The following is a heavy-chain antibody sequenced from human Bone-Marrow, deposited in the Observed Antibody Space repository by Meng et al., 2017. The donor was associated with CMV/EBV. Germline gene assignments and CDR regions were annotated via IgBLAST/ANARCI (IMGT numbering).Heavy chain of an antibody. CDR2: ISSSGSTI. V-gene: IGHV3-11*01. D-gene: IGHD5-12*01. CDR1: GFTFSDYY. Sequence: GESLKISCAASGFTFSDYYMSWIRQAPGKGLEWVSYISSSGSTIYYADSVKGRFTISRDNAKNSLYLQMNSLRAEDTAVYYCARDRQLRYYYYYYGMDVWGQGTTVTFSS. J-gene: IGHJ6*01. CDR3: ARDRQLRYYYYYYGMDV.